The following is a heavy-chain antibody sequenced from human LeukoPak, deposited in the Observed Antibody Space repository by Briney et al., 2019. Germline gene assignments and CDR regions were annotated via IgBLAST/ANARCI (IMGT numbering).Heavy chain of an antibody. Sequence: GGSLRLSCAASGLTFSNYGMHWVRQAPGKGLEWVSYISSSGSTIYYADSVKGRFTISRDNAKNSLYLQMNSLRAEDTAVYYCARDLNSGYDPWGQGTLVTVSS. D-gene: IGHD5-12*01. CDR3: ARDLNSGYDP. J-gene: IGHJ5*02. CDR1: GLTFSNYG. CDR2: ISSSGSTI. V-gene: IGHV3-48*04.